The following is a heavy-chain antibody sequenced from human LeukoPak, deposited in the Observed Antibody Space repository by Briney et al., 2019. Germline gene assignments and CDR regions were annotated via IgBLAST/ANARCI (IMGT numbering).Heavy chain of an antibody. CDR3: AKSASGSYYPPDY. V-gene: IGHV3-23*01. CDR1: GFTFSSYA. J-gene: IGHJ4*02. D-gene: IGHD1-26*01. Sequence: PGGSLRLSCAASGFTFSSYAMGWVRPAPGKGLEWVSAISGSGGSTYHADSVKGRFTISRDNSKNTLYLQMNSLRAEDTAVYYCAKSASGSYYPPDYWGQGTLVTVSS. CDR2: ISGSGGST.